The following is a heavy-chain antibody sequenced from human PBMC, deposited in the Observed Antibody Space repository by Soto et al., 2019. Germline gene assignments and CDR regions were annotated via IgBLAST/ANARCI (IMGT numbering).Heavy chain of an antibody. CDR1: GFSLTSTAVG. D-gene: IGHD6-19*01. CDR3: AHGSGWLSDY. J-gene: IGHJ4*02. CDR2: IYWDDDN. V-gene: IGHV2-5*02. Sequence: QITLKESGPPLVKPTETLTLTCTFSGFSLTSTAVGVNWIRQPPGKALEWLALIYWDDDNHYNPSLKSRLTVTKDTSKNRVVLTMTNMDPVDTATYYCAHGSGWLSDYWGQGTLVTVSS.